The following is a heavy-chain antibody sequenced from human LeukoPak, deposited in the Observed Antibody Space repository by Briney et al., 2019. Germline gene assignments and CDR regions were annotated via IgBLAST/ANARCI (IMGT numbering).Heavy chain of an antibody. V-gene: IGHV4-30-2*01. CDR1: GGSISSGGYY. J-gene: IGHJ4*02. CDR2: IYHSGST. CDR3: ARDLGSYLGFGY. Sequence: SQTLSLTCTVSGGSISSGGYYWSWIRQHPGKGLEWIGYIYHSGSTYYNPSLKSRVTISVDRSKNQLSLKLSSVTAADTAVYYCARDLGSYLGFGYWSQGTLVTVSS. D-gene: IGHD1-26*01.